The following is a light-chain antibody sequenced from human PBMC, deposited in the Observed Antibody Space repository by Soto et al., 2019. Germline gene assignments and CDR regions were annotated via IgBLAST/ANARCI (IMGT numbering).Light chain of an antibody. CDR2: YDS. J-gene: IGLJ6*01. CDR3: PVWDSSSDLNV. Sequence: SYELTQPPSVSVAPGKTARITCGGNNIGSKSVHWYQQKPGQAPVLVIYYDSDRPSGIPERFSGSNSGNTATLTISRVEAGDEADYYCPVWDSSSDLNVFGSGTQLTVL. V-gene: IGLV3-21*04. CDR1: NIGSKS.